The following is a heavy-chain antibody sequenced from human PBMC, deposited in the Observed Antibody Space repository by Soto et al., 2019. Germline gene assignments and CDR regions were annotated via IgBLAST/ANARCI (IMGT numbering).Heavy chain of an antibody. CDR3: ARDSIVGATTFYYYYGMDV. Sequence: GGSLRLSCTASVFTFSSSEMYWFRQAPGKGLEWVSYISSSGSTIYYADSVKGRFTISRDNAKNSLYLQMNSLRAEDTAVYYCARDSIVGATTFYYYYGMDVWGQGTTVTVS. J-gene: IGHJ6*02. CDR2: ISSSGSTI. D-gene: IGHD1-26*01. CDR1: VFTFSSSE. V-gene: IGHV3-48*03.